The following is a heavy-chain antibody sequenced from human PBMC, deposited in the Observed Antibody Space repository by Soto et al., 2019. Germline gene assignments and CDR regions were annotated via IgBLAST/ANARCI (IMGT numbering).Heavy chain of an antibody. CDR3: ARTRIAVASTTNPAFDY. J-gene: IGHJ4*02. D-gene: IGHD6-13*01. CDR1: GGSINNHY. Sequence: SETLSLTCTVSGGSINNHYWSWIRQPPGKGLEWIGYIYYTGSTNYNPSLKSRVTMSVDTSKNQFSLNLTSVTAADTAVYYCARTRIAVASTTNPAFDYWGQGTLVTVSS. V-gene: IGHV4-59*11. CDR2: IYYTGST.